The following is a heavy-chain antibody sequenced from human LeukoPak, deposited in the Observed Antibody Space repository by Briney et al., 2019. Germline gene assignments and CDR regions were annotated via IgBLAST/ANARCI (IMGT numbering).Heavy chain of an antibody. CDR3: ARVKLSTVTSHDY. J-gene: IGHJ4*02. CDR2: IYYSGST. Sequence: SETLSLTCTASGGSISSYYWSWIRQPPGKGLEWIGYIYYSGSTNYNPSLKSRVTMSVDTSMNQFSLKLSSVTAADTAVYYCARVKLSTVTSHDYWGQGTLVTVSS. CDR1: GGSISSYY. D-gene: IGHD4-11*01. V-gene: IGHV4-59*12.